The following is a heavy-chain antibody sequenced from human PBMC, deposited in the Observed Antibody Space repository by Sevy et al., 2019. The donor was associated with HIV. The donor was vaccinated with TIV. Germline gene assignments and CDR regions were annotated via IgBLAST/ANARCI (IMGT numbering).Heavy chain of an antibody. CDR2: ISYDGSNK. CDR3: AREVPRYCSSTSCYSPWYFQH. CDR1: GFTFSSYA. J-gene: IGHJ1*01. V-gene: IGHV3-30-3*01. D-gene: IGHD2-2*02. Sequence: GGSLRLSCAASGFTFSSYAMHWVRQAPGKGLGWVAVISYDGSNKYYADSVKGRFTISRDNSKNTLYLQMNSLRAEDTAVYYCAREVPRYCSSTSCYSPWYFQHWGQGTLVTVSS.